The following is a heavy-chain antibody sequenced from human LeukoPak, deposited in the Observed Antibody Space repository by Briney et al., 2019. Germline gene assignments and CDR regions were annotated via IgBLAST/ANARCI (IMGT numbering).Heavy chain of an antibody. Sequence: SETLSLTCTVSGGSISSYYWSWIRQPPGKGLEWIGYIYYSGSTNYNPSLKSRVTISVDTSKNQSSLKLSSVTTADTAVYYCARDTAGYFDYWGQGTLVTVSS. CDR3: ARDTAGYFDY. J-gene: IGHJ4*02. V-gene: IGHV4-59*01. CDR1: GGSISSYY. CDR2: IYYSGST.